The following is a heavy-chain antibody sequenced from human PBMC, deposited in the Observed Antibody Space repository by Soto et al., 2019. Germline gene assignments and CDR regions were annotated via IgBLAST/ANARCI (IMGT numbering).Heavy chain of an antibody. CDR1: SYSISSGFF. Sequence: SETLSLTCVVSSYSISSGFFWAWIRQPPGKGLEWVGSIYHTGDTHYNPSLRSQVSMSVDTSKNHFSLRLTYLTAADTAVYFCARDTNSLDLWGQGILVTVPQ. V-gene: IGHV4-38-2*02. J-gene: IGHJ5*02. CDR2: IYHTGDT. CDR3: ARDTNSLDL. D-gene: IGHD2-8*01.